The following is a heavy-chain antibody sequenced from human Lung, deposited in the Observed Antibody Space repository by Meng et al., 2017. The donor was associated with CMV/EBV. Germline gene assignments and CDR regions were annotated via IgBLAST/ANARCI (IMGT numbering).Heavy chain of an antibody. D-gene: IGHD2-8*01. CDR1: GFTFSGYW. V-gene: IGHV3-7*01. Sequence: GGSLRLXXAASGFTFSGYWMNWVRQTPGKGLEWVANIKQDGSDKYYADSVKGRFTISRDNAENSLYLQMNSLRAEDTAIYYCARGGPCSNGVCSDYGRDVWGQGTXVTVSS. CDR3: ARGGPCSNGVCSDYGRDV. CDR2: IKQDGSDK. J-gene: IGHJ6*02.